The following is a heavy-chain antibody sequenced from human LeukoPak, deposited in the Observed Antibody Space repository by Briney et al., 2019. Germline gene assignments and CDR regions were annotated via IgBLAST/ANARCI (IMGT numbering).Heavy chain of an antibody. Sequence: ASVKVSCKASGYTFTSYYMHWVRQAPGQGLEWMGIINPSGGSTSYAQKFQGRVTMTRDTSTSTIYMELSSLRAEDTAVYYCAKGGQLWLGYWGQGTLVTVSS. J-gene: IGHJ4*02. CDR2: INPSGGST. V-gene: IGHV1-46*01. CDR3: AKGGQLWLGY. D-gene: IGHD5-18*01. CDR1: GYTFTSYY.